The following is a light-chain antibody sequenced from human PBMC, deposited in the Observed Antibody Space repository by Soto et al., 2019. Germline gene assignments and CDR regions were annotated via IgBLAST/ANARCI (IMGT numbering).Light chain of an antibody. CDR1: SSDVGGYSY. CDR3: SSYTSSSTLV. V-gene: IGLV2-14*01. J-gene: IGLJ2*01. Sequence: QSVLNQPASVSGSPGQSITISCTGTSSDVGGYSYVSWYQQHPGKAPKLMIYDVSNRPSGVSNRFSGSKSDNTASLTISGLQAEDEADYYCSSYTSSSTLVFGGGTKLTVL. CDR2: DVS.